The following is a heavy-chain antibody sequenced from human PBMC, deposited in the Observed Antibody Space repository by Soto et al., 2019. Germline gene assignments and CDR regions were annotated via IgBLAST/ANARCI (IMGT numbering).Heavy chain of an antibody. V-gene: IGHV1-69*13. CDR3: ARDQKYYYGSGSYTGMDV. CDR1: GGTFSRYA. CDR2: IIPIFGTA. Sequence: SVKVYCKAAGGTFSRYAISWVRQAPGQGLEWMGGIIPIFGTANYAQKFQGRVTITADESTSTPYMELSSLRSEDTAVYYCARDQKYYYGSGSYTGMDVWGQGTTVTVSS. J-gene: IGHJ6*02. D-gene: IGHD3-10*01.